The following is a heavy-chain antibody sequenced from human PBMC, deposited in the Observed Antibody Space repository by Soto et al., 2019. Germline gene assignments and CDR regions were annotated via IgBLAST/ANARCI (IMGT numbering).Heavy chain of an antibody. V-gene: IGHV1-2*04. J-gene: IGHJ6*02. Sequence: ASVKVSCKASGGTFSSYAISWVRQAPGQGLEWMGWINPNSGGTNYAQKFQGWVTMTRDASISTAYMELSRLRSDDTAVYYCARETEAAAGLVYYYYGMDVWGQGTTVTVSS. CDR1: GGTFSSYA. CDR2: INPNSGGT. D-gene: IGHD6-13*01. CDR3: ARETEAAAGLVYYYYGMDV.